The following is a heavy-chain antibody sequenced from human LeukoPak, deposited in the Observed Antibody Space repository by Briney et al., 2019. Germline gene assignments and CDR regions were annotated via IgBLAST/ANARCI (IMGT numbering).Heavy chain of an antibody. CDR3: ARDVPAATYYKTPGPNWFDP. CDR1: GGTFSSYA. J-gene: IGHJ5*02. CDR2: IIPIFGTA. V-gene: IGHV1-69*13. D-gene: IGHD3-10*01. Sequence: SVKVSCKASGGTFSSYAISWVRQAPGQGLEWMGGIIPIFGTANYAQKFQGRVTITADESTSTAYMELSSLRSEDTAVYYCARDVPAATYYKTPGPNWFDPWGQGTLVTVSS.